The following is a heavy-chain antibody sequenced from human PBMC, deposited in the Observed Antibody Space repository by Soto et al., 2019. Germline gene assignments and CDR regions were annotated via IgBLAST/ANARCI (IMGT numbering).Heavy chain of an antibody. V-gene: IGHV1-2*04. J-gene: IGHJ6*02. CDR3: ARDRYDFWSGPLGYYYGMDV. CDR2: INPNSGGT. Sequence: GASVKLSCKASGYTFTGYYMHWVRQAPGQGLEWMGWINPNSGGTNYAQKFQGWVTMTRDTSISTAYMELSRLRSDDTAVYYCARDRYDFWSGPLGYYYGMDVWGQGTTVTVSS. CDR1: GYTFTGYY. D-gene: IGHD3-3*01.